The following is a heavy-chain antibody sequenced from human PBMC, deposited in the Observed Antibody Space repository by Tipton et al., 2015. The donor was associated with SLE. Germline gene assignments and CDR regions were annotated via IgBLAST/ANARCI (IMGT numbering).Heavy chain of an antibody. CDR1: GGSIGSGGYY. Sequence: LRLSCTVSGGSIGSGGYYWSWIRQHPGKGLEWIGYIYYSGSTYYNPSLKSRVTISVDTSKNQFSLKLSSVTAADTAVYYCARYYYDSRTFDYWGQGTLVTVSS. J-gene: IGHJ4*02. CDR3: ARYYYDSRTFDY. V-gene: IGHV4-30-4*08. D-gene: IGHD3-22*01. CDR2: IYYSGST.